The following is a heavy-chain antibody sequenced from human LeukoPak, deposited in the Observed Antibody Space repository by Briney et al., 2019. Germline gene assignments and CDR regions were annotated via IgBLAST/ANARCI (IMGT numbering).Heavy chain of an antibody. V-gene: IGHV3-66*01. Sequence: GGSLRLSCAASGFTVSSNYMSWVRQAPGKGLEWVSVIYSGGSTYYADSVKGRFTISRDNSKNTLYLQMNSLRAEDTAVYYCARDPTPYYYDSSGHGYWGQGTLVTVSS. D-gene: IGHD3-22*01. J-gene: IGHJ4*02. CDR2: IYSGGST. CDR1: GFTVSSNY. CDR3: ARDPTPYYYDSSGHGY.